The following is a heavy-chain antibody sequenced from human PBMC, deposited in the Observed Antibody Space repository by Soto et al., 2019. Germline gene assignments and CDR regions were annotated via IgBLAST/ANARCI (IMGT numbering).Heavy chain of an antibody. J-gene: IGHJ4*02. CDR2: INPNSGGT. Sequence: ASVKVSCKASGYTFTGYYMHCVRQAPGQVLEWMGWINPNSGGTNYAQKFQGRVTMTRDTSISTAYMELSRLRSDDTAVYYCARDHGAVAATGQILHSLDPVFDYWGQGTLVTVSS. D-gene: IGHD6-19*01. CDR1: GYTFTGYY. CDR3: ARDHGAVAATGQILHSLDPVFDY. V-gene: IGHV1-2*02.